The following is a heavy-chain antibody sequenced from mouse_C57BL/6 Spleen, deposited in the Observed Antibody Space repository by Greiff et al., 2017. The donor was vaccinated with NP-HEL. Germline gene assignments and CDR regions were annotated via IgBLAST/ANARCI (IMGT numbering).Heavy chain of an antibody. J-gene: IGHJ2*01. Sequence: VQLQQSGAELVRPGASVTLSCKASGYTFTDYEMHWVKQTPVHGLEWIGAIDPETGGTAYNQKFKGKAILTADKSSSTAYMELRSLTSEDSAVYYCTRWDYSNVDWGQGTTLTVSS. V-gene: IGHV1-15*01. D-gene: IGHD2-5*01. CDR2: IDPETGGT. CDR3: TRWDYSNVD. CDR1: GYTFTDYE.